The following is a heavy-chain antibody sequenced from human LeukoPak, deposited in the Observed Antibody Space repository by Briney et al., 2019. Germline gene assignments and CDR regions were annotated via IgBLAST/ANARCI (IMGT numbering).Heavy chain of an antibody. D-gene: IGHD5-24*01. V-gene: IGHV1-18*01. CDR2: ISAYNGNT. CDR3: ARVVMATINYYYYYMDV. Sequence: GASVKVSCKASGYTFTSYGISWVRQAPGQGLEWMGWISAYNGNTNYAQKLQGRVTMTTDTSTSTAYMELSSLRSEDTAVYYCARVVMATINYYYYYMDVWGKGTTVTVSS. J-gene: IGHJ6*03. CDR1: GYTFTSYG.